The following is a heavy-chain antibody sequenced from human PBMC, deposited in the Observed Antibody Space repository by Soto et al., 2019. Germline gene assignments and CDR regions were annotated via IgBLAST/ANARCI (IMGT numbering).Heavy chain of an antibody. CDR2: ISSSAGTI. CDR1: GLTFSDYY. CDR3: ARAMYSSKTEFEY. Sequence: LRLSCAASGLTFSDYYMTWIRQAPGKGLEWVSYISSSAGTISYADSVKGRFTISRDNAKNSLYLQMNSLRAEDTAVYYCARAMYSSKTEFEYWGQGTLVTVSS. J-gene: IGHJ4*02. D-gene: IGHD6-13*01. V-gene: IGHV3-11*01.